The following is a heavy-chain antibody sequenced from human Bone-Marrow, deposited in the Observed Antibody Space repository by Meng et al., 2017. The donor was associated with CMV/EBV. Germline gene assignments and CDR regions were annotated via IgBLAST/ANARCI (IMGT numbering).Heavy chain of an antibody. J-gene: IGHJ1*01. D-gene: IGHD2-15*01. Sequence: ASVKDSCKTSGYTFTNYGVSWVRQAPGEGLEWMGWISTDNGNTKFAQKFQGRVTMTADTSTSTAYMELRSLRSDDTAVYYCARDPYRVAAPEYFHHWGQGDLVHVAS. CDR1: GYTFTNYG. CDR3: ARDPYRVAAPEYFHH. V-gene: IGHV1-18*01. CDR2: ISTDNGNT.